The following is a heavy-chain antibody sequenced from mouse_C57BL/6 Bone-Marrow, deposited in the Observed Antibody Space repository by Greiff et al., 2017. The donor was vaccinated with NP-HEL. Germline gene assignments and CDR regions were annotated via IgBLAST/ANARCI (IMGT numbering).Heavy chain of an antibody. D-gene: IGHD1-1*01. CDR1: GYTFTDYY. Sequence: EVKLQQSGPELVKPGASVKISCKASGYTFTDYYMNWVKQSHGKSLEWIGDINPNNGGTSSNQKFKGKATVTVDKSSSTAYMELRSLTSEDSAVYYCASWGTTVVGEYAIDYWGRGTSVTVTS. CDR2: INPNNGGT. J-gene: IGHJ4*01. V-gene: IGHV1-26*01. CDR3: ASWGTTVVGEYAIDY.